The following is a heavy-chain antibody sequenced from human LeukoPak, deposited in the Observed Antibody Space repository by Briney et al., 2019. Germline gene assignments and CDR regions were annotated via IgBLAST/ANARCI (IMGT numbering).Heavy chain of an antibody. CDR3: TRVGYIDEGIDY. V-gene: IGHV3-7*04. CDR1: GFSFSDYW. CDR2: INQDGSQN. D-gene: IGHD5-24*01. J-gene: IGHJ4*02. Sequence: AGGSLRLSCAASGFSFSDYWMSWVRQAPGRGLEWVGNINQDGSQNSSVDSVKGRFTISRDNAKNSLYLQMNSLRAEDTAIYYCTRVGYIDEGIDYWGQGTLVTVSS.